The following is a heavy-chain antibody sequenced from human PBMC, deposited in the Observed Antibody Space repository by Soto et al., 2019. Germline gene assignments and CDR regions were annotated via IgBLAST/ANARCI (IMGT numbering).Heavy chain of an antibody. J-gene: IGHJ4*02. CDR2: IYTSGST. Sequence: QVQLQESGPGLVKPSELLSLTCTVSGGSISSCYWSWIRQPAGKCLEWIGRIYTSGSTNYNPYIKSLVTMSVDTSKNQFSLKLSSVTAADTAVYYRARDRGSYLRGAVDYWGQGTLVTVSS. CDR1: GGSISSCY. CDR3: ARDRGSYLRGAVDY. V-gene: IGHV4-4*07. D-gene: IGHD1-26*01.